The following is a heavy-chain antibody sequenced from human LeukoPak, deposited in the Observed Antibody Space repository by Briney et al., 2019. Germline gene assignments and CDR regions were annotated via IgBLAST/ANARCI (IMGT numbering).Heavy chain of an antibody. CDR1: GGSFSGYY. V-gene: IGHV4-34*01. Sequence: SETLSLTCAVYGGSFSGYYWSWIRQPPGKGLEWIGEINHSGSTNYNPSLKSRVTISVDTSKNQFSLKLSSVTAADTAVYYCARDRADDRDDAFDIWGQGTMVTVSS. D-gene: IGHD3-9*01. CDR2: INHSGST. CDR3: ARDRADDRDDAFDI. J-gene: IGHJ3*02.